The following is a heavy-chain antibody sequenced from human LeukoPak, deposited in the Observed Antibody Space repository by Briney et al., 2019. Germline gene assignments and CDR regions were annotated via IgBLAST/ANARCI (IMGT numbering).Heavy chain of an antibody. Sequence: DPSETLSLTCTISGGSITSSSYYWSWLRQSPGKGLEWIVSLYHTGRTYHNPSLKSRVTVSVDTSSNQISLRLDSVTAADTAVYYCASYCSSASCPHRRAFDIWGQGTMVTVSS. CDR3: ASYCSSASCPHRRAFDI. D-gene: IGHD2-2*01. V-gene: IGHV4-39*01. CDR2: LYHTGRT. J-gene: IGHJ3*02. CDR1: GGSITSSSYY.